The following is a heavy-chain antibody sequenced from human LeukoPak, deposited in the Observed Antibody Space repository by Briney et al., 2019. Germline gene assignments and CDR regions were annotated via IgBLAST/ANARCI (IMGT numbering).Heavy chain of an antibody. Sequence: PSETLSLTCNVSGYSMRSYHWSWLRQPPGKGLEWIAYFSHSGTTNYNPSLKSRVIISVDTSNHQFSLTLRSVTAADTAVYYCARHLDYDSGGYFYPYFDDWGQGTVDSVPS. D-gene: IGHD3-22*01. J-gene: IGHJ4*02. CDR1: GYSMRSYH. V-gene: IGHV4-59*08. CDR3: ARHLDYDSGGYFYPYFDD. CDR2: FSHSGTT.